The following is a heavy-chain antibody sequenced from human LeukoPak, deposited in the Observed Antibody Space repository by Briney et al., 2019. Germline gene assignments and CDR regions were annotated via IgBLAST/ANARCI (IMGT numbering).Heavy chain of an antibody. CDR2: IYYSGST. CDR3: ARRRGREKSAPRTFWFDP. D-gene: IGHD3-16*01. CDR1: GGSISSSSYY. J-gene: IGHJ5*02. Sequence: SETLSLTCTVSGGSISSSSYYWGWIRQPPGKGLEWIGSIYYSGSTYYNPSLKSRVTISVDTSKNQFSLKLSSVTAADTAVYYCARRRGREKSAPRTFWFDPWGQGTLVTVSS. V-gene: IGHV4-39*07.